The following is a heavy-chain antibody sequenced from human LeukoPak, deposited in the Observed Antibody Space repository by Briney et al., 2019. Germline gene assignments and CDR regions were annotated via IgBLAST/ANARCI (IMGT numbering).Heavy chain of an antibody. D-gene: IGHD3-3*01. CDR1: GFTFSTYA. CDR2: ISSSSNTI. Sequence: GGSLRLSCAASGFTFSTYAMNWVRQAPGKGLEWVSYISSSSNTIYYADSVQGRFTISRDNANNSLYLQMNSLRAEDTAVYYCARYANDFWIGYPTTVDSWGQGTLVTVSS. CDR3: ARYANDFWIGYPTTVDS. V-gene: IGHV3-48*01. J-gene: IGHJ4*02.